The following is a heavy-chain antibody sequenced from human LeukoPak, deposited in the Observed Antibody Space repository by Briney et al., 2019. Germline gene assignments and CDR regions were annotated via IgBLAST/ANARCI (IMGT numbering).Heavy chain of an antibody. V-gene: IGHV3-21*01. D-gene: IGHD6-25*01. CDR1: GFTFRTYA. J-gene: IGHJ3*02. Sequence: GGSLRCSCAASGFTFRTYAMNWVRQAPGKGLEWVSSISSSTYYIYYADSVKGRFTLSRDNAKNSLYLQMNSLRADDSAVYYCVRIRAAAAEGDFDIWGQGTMVTVSS. CDR3: VRIRAAAAEGDFDI. CDR2: ISSSTYYI.